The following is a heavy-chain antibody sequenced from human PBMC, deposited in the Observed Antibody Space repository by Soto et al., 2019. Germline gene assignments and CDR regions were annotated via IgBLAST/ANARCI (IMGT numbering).Heavy chain of an antibody. CDR3: ARDLKGNNWFDP. CDR1: GDSVSSNSAA. CDR2: TYYRSRWYN. V-gene: IGHV6-1*01. J-gene: IGHJ5*02. Sequence: SQTLSLTCVISGDSVSSNSAAWNWIRQSPSRGLEWLGRTYYRSRWYNDYAVSVRSRITVNADTSKNQFSLHLNSVTPEDTAVYYCARDLKGNNWFDPWGQGTLVTVSS.